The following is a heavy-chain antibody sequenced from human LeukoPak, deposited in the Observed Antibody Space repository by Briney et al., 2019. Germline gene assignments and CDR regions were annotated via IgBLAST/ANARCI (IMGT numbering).Heavy chain of an antibody. CDR1: GGSISSYY. D-gene: IGHD6-19*01. J-gene: IGHJ4*02. CDR3: ARVGSGWSFDY. V-gene: IGHV4-4*07. Sequence: SETLSLTCTVSGGSISSYYWSWIRQPVGRGLEWIGRIQTSGSTNYNPSLKSRVTMSVDTSKNKFSLKVNSVTAADTAVYYCARVGSGWSFDYWGQGTLVTVSS. CDR2: IQTSGST.